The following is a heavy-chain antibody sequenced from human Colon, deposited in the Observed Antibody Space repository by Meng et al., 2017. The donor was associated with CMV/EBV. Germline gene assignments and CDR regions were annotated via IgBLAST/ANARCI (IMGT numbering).Heavy chain of an antibody. Sequence: EVQVVESGGNLVQPGGSLRLSCAASGFTFTDHYMDWVRLAQGKGLEWVGRIRNKANSYTTEYAASVKGRFTISRDDSKNSVYLQMNSLKTEDTAVYYCARVWRGRWFAPWGQGTLVTVSS. J-gene: IGHJ5*02. CDR3: ARVWRGRWFAP. D-gene: IGHD2-21*01. V-gene: IGHV3-72*01. CDR1: GFTFTDHY. CDR2: IRNKANSYTT.